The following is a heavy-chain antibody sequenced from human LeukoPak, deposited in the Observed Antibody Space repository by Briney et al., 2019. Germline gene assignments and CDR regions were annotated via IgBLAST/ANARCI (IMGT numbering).Heavy chain of an antibody. CDR1: GFIFSNYW. Sequence: GGSLRLSCAASGFIFSNYWMHWVRQAPGKGPVWVPRIKSDGSSTNYADSVKGRFTISRDNGKSTLYLQMNSLRAEDTAVYYCAGVSYCGGDCYHEYWGQGTLVTVSS. V-gene: IGHV3-74*01. CDR2: IKSDGSST. D-gene: IGHD2-21*02. CDR3: AGVSYCGGDCYHEY. J-gene: IGHJ4*02.